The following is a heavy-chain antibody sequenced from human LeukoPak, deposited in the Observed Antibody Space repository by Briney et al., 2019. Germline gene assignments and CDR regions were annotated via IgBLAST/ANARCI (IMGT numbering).Heavy chain of an antibody. CDR1: GFTFSSYA. V-gene: IGHV3-64*01. CDR3: ASSPYYYDSSGYLGPIDY. Sequence: GGSLRLSCAASGFTFSSYAMHWVRQAPGKGLEYVSAISSNGGSTYYANSVKGRFTISRDNSKNTLYLQMGSLRAEDMAVYYCASSPYYYDSSGYLGPIDYWGQGTLVTVSS. J-gene: IGHJ4*02. CDR2: ISSNGGST. D-gene: IGHD3-22*01.